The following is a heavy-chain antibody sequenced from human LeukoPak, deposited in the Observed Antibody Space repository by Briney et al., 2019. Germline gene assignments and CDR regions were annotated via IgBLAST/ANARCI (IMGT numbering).Heavy chain of an antibody. V-gene: IGHV3-23*01. CDR3: AKANDSSGYYYPFDY. J-gene: IGHJ4*02. CDR2: ISGSGGST. Sequence: PGGSLRLSCAASEFTFISYAMSGVGEAPGKGLDWVSAISGSGGSTYYAHSVKGRFTICRDNSKNTLYLQMNSLRAEDTAVYYCAKANDSSGYYYPFDYWGQGTLVTVSS. CDR1: EFTFISYA. D-gene: IGHD3-22*01.